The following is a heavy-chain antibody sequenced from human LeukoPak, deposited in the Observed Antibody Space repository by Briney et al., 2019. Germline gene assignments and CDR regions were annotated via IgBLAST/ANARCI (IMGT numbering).Heavy chain of an antibody. CDR3: ARGGGSYYGVDY. CDR2: IYYCGST. V-gene: IGHV4-59*01. J-gene: IGHJ4*02. CDR1: GGSISRYY. D-gene: IGHD1-26*01. Sequence: SVTLSLTCTVSGGSISRYYWSWIRQPPGKGLEWIGYIYYCGSTNYNPSLNSRVTKSVDTSKNQFPLKLSSVTAADSAVYYCARGGGSYYGVDYWGQGTLVTVSS.